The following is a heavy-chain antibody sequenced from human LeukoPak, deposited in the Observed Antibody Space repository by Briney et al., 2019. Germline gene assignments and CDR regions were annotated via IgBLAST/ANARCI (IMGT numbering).Heavy chain of an antibody. CDR1: GFTVSSNY. CDR3: AREGGGSYHVY. J-gene: IGHJ4*02. Sequence: GGSLRLSCAASGFTVSSNYMSWVRQAPGKGLEWVSAIYTGGSTYYAGSVKGRFTISRDNSKNTLYLQMNSLRAEDTAVYYCAREGGGSYHVYWGQGTLVTVSS. V-gene: IGHV3-66*01. D-gene: IGHD1-26*01. CDR2: IYTGGST.